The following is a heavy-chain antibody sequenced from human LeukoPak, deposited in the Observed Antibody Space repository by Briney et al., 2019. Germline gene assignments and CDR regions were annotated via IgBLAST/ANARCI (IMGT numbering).Heavy chain of an antibody. Sequence: PSETLSLTCAVYGGSFSGYYWSWIRQPPGKGLEWIGYIYYSGSTNYNPSLKSRVTISVDTSKNQFSLKLSSVTAADTAVYYCARDRPTYYYGSGTNYWYFDLWGRGTLVTVSS. J-gene: IGHJ2*01. V-gene: IGHV4-59*01. CDR2: IYYSGST. CDR3: ARDRPTYYYGSGTNYWYFDL. CDR1: GGSFSGYY. D-gene: IGHD3-10*01.